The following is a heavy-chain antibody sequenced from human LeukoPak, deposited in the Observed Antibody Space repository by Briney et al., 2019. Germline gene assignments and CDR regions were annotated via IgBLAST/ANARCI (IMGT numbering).Heavy chain of an antibody. D-gene: IGHD6-13*01. Sequence: GGSLRLSCAASGFSFSLYSINWVRQAPGKGLEWISFINYSGTNIQYADSVKGRFTISRDNAKNSLYLQMNSLRAEHTAMYYCARDLGSGWYPPFDYWGQGTLVTVSS. J-gene: IGHJ4*02. CDR1: GFSFSLYS. CDR2: INYSGTNI. V-gene: IGHV3-48*01. CDR3: ARDLGSGWYPPFDY.